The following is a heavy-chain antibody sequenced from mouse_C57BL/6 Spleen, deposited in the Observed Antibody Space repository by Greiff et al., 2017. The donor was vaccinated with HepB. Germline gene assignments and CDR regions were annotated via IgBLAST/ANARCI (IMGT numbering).Heavy chain of an antibody. J-gene: IGHJ2*01. D-gene: IGHD1-1*01. CDR1: GFSLTSYG. CDR2: IWSDGST. CDR3: ARHSYYGSSYYFDY. Sequence: VQLKESGPGLVAPSQSLSITCTVSGFSLTSYGVHWVRQPPGKGLEWLVVIWSDGSTTYNSALKSRLSISKDNSKSQVFLKMNSLQTDDTAMYYCARHSYYGSSYYFDYWGQGTTLTVSS. V-gene: IGHV2-6-1*01.